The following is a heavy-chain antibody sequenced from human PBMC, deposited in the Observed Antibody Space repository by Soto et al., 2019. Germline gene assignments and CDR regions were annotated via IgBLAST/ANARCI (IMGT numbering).Heavy chain of an antibody. J-gene: IGHJ6*02. Sequence: GGSLRLSCAASGFSFSSYALSWVRQAPGKGLEWVSAISGSGGSTYYAESVKGRFTISRDNSKKTLYLQMDSLRAEDTAVYYCASSLSYRSSPRRNYYYYGMDVWGQGTTVTVSS. D-gene: IGHD6-6*01. V-gene: IGHV3-23*01. CDR1: GFSFSSYA. CDR3: ASSLSYRSSPRRNYYYYGMDV. CDR2: ISGSGGST.